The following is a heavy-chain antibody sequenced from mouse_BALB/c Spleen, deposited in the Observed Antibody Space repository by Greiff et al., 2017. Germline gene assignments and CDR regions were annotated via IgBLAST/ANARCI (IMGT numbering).Heavy chain of an antibody. Sequence: QVQLQQPGAELVKPGASVKMSCKASGYTFTSYNMHWVKQTPGQGLEWIGAIYPGNGDTSYNQKFKGKATLTADKSSSTAYMQLSSLTSEDSAVYYCARYDYGSSLDYWGQGTTLTVSS. J-gene: IGHJ2*01. V-gene: IGHV1-12*01. D-gene: IGHD1-1*01. CDR2: IYPGNGDT. CDR3: ARYDYGSSLDY. CDR1: GYTFTSYN.